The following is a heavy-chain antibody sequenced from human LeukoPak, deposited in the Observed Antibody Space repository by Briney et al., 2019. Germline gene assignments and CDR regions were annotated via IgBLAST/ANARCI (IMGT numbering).Heavy chain of an antibody. CDR3: ARGDYYDSSGPTGFDY. D-gene: IGHD3-22*01. V-gene: IGHV4-34*01. Sequence: PSETLSLTCAVFGGSFSGYYWSWIRQPPGKGLEWIGEINHSGSTNYNPSLKSRVTISVDTSKNQFSLKLSSVTAADTAVYYCARGDYYDSSGPTGFDYWGQGTLVTVSS. CDR2: INHSGST. J-gene: IGHJ4*02. CDR1: GGSFSGYY.